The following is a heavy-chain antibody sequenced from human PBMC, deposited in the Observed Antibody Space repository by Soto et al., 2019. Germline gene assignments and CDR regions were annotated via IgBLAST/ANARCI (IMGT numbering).Heavy chain of an antibody. CDR3: ARVKMATITTPYYYYGMDV. CDR1: GYTFTSYG. Sequence: QVQLVQSGAEVKKPGASVKVSCKASGYTFTSYGISWVRQAPGQGLEWMGWISAYNGNTNYAQKLQGRVTMTTDTSTSTAYMELRRLRSDDTAVYYCARVKMATITTPYYYYGMDVWGQGTTVTVSS. J-gene: IGHJ6*02. CDR2: ISAYNGNT. D-gene: IGHD5-12*01. V-gene: IGHV1-18*01.